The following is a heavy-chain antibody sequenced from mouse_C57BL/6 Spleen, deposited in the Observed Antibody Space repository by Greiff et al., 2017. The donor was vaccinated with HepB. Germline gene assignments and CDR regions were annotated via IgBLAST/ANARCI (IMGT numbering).Heavy chain of an antibody. J-gene: IGHJ2*01. D-gene: IGHD6-1*01. Sequence: VQLKESGPELVKPGASVKIPCKASGYTFTDYNMDWVKQSHGKSLEWIGDINPNNGGTIYNQKFKGKATLTVDKSSSTAYMELRSLTSEDTAVYYCARGRELFFDYWGQGTTLTVSS. CDR1: GYTFTDYN. CDR3: ARGRELFFDY. V-gene: IGHV1-18*01. CDR2: INPNNGGT.